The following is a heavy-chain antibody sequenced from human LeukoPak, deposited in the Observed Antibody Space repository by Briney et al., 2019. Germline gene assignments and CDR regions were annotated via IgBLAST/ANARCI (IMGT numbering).Heavy chain of an antibody. D-gene: IGHD3-3*01. J-gene: IGHJ3*02. CDR1: RFTFSDYS. Sequence: GGSLRLSCAASRFTFSDYSMNWVRQSPGKGLEWVSSISSGSSYIYYADSVKGRFTISRDNAKTSPYLQMNSLRAEDTAVYYCARDFSRAFDIWGQGTLVTVSS. CDR2: ISSGSSYI. CDR3: ARDFSRAFDI. V-gene: IGHV3-21*01.